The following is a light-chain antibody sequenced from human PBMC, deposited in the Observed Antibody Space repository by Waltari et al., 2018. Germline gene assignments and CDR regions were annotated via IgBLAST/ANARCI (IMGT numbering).Light chain of an antibody. CDR2: DVS. CDR3: SSYTRSSTLGV. Sequence: QSALTQPASVSGSPGQSITISSSGTSSDVGGYNYVSWYQQHPGKAPKLMIYDVSNRPSGVSNRFSGSKSGNTASLTISGLQAEDEADYYCSSYTRSSTLGVFGGGTKLTVL. J-gene: IGLJ3*02. V-gene: IGLV2-14*03. CDR1: SSDVGGYNY.